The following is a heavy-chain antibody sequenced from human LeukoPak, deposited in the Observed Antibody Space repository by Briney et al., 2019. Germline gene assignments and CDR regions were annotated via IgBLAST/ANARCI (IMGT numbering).Heavy chain of an antibody. CDR1: GFTFFNAW. CDR2: IKSETEGGTN. CDR3: TTEAGVPAPFDY. D-gene: IGHD2-2*01. J-gene: IGHJ4*02. Sequence: GGALRLSCVDSGFTFFNAWMSGGRQALGKGLEGGGRIKSETEGGTNDYAARVNGRLTIERNDRKNRMYMQMNSLKTEDTAVYYCTTEAGVPAPFDYCGQRTLVTVSS. V-gene: IGHV3-15*01.